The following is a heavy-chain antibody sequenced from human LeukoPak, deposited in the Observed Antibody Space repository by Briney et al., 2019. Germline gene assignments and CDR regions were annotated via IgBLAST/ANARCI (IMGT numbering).Heavy chain of an antibody. Sequence: GGSLRLSCAASGFTFSSYNMNWVRQAPGKGLEWVSYISGSSSAIYYADSVKGRFTVSRDNAKSSLYLQMSSLRAEDTAVYYCARAPPGRKGYNPYYFDYWGQGTRVTVSS. CDR1: GFTFSSYN. CDR2: ISGSSSAI. D-gene: IGHD5-24*01. V-gene: IGHV3-48*01. J-gene: IGHJ4*02. CDR3: ARAPPGRKGYNPYYFDY.